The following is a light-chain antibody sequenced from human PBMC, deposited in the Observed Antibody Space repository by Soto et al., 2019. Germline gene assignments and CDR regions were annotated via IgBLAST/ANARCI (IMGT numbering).Light chain of an antibody. Sequence: DIQMTQSPSTLSASVGDRVTITCRASQSITNRLAWYQQKPGKAPKVLIYDASNLEYGVPSRFSGSGFGTEFILTISSLKNDDLETYCCQHYGRMWTFGQGTKVDIK. CDR3: QHYGRMWT. CDR1: QSITNR. CDR2: DAS. V-gene: IGKV1-5*01. J-gene: IGKJ1*01.